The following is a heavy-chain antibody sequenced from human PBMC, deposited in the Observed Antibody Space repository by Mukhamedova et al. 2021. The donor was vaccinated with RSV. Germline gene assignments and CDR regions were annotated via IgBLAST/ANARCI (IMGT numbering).Heavy chain of an antibody. V-gene: IGHV1-69*02. CDR3: ARGPPGGVIQIRYFDL. CDR2: IIPILGIA. D-gene: IGHD2-21*01. J-gene: IGHJ2*01. Sequence: YTISWVRQAPGQGLEWMGRIIPILGIANYAQKFQGRVTITADKSTSTAYMELSSLRSEDTAVYYCARGPPGGVIQIRYFDLWGRG. CDR1: YT.